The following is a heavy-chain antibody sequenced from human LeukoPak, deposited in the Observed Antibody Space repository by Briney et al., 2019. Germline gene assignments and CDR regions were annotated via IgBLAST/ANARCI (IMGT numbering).Heavy chain of an antibody. J-gene: IGHJ4*02. Sequence: PGGSLRLSCAVSGFTFSAYAMAWVRQAPGKGLEWVSSIGGSGDTTYYADSVKGRFTISRDTSKNTLCLQMNSLTAEDAAVYYCAKCSSGSYYSSGDYWGQGTLVTVSS. V-gene: IGHV3-23*01. D-gene: IGHD2-15*01. CDR2: IGGSGDTT. CDR3: AKCSSGSYYSSGDY. CDR1: GFTFSAYA.